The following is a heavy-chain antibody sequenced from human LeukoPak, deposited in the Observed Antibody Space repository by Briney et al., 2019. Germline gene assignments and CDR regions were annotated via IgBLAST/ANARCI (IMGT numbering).Heavy chain of an antibody. J-gene: IGHJ4*02. V-gene: IGHV1-69*05. CDR1: GGIFSNYA. Sequence: SVKVSCKASGGIFSNYAISWVRQAPGQGLEWMGRIIPIFGTANYAQKFQGRVTMTRDMSTSTVYMGLSSLRSEDTAVYYCARGLYYYDNSGPNYWGQGTLVTVSS. CDR2: IIPIFGTA. D-gene: IGHD3-22*01. CDR3: ARGLYYYDNSGPNY.